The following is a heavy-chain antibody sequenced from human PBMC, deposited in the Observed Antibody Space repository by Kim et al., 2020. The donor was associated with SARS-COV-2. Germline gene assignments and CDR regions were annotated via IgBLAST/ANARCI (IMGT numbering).Heavy chain of an antibody. Sequence: SVKVSCKASGGTFSSYAISWVRQAPGQGLEWMGGIIPIFGTANYAQKFQGRVTITADESTSTAYMELSSLRSEDTAVYYCARVGGTMVRGVIGYFDYWGQGTLVTVSS. CDR1: GGTFSSYA. CDR2: IIPIFGTA. J-gene: IGHJ4*02. D-gene: IGHD3-10*01. CDR3: ARVGGTMVRGVIGYFDY. V-gene: IGHV1-69*13.